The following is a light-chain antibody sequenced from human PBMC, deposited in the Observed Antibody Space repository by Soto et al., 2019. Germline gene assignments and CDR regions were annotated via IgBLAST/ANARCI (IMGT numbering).Light chain of an antibody. CDR1: QSLLHSNGYNY. J-gene: IGKJ1*01. Sequence: DIVMTQSPLSLPVTPGEPASISCRSSQSLLHSNGYNYLDWYVQKPGQSPQLLIYLGSNRASGGPDRFSGSGAGTDFTLKMSRVEAEDVGVYYCIQALQTPWTFGQGTKVEIK. CDR3: IQALQTPWT. V-gene: IGKV2-28*01. CDR2: LGS.